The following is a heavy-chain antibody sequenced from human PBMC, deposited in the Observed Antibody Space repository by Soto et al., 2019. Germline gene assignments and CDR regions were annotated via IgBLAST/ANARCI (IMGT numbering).Heavy chain of an antibody. CDR1: RDTFTGNY. Sequence: QVHLVQSGAEVKKPGASVKVSCKASRDTFTGNYMHWVRQAPGQGLEWMGWINPNSGGPNYAQKFQVRVTMTRDKSISTVYMELSRLRSDDTAVYSCARARIPDAFDIWGQGTMVTVSS. CDR2: INPNSGGP. V-gene: IGHV1-2*02. J-gene: IGHJ3*02. CDR3: ARARIPDAFDI.